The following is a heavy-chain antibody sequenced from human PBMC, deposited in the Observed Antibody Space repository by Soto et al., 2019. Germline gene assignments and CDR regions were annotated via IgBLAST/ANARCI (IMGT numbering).Heavy chain of an antibody. CDR3: TVWGSGSDFGAA. V-gene: IGHV1-69*02. J-gene: IGHJ4*02. CDR1: GGTFSTYT. D-gene: IGHD3-10*01. CDR2: ILPMLDIT. Sequence: SVKVSCKASGGTFSTYTIIWVRQAPGQGLEWMGRILPMLDITNSAQRFQGRVTITADKSTSTAYLELSSLRSEDTAVYYCTVWGSGSDFGAAWGQGTQVTVSS.